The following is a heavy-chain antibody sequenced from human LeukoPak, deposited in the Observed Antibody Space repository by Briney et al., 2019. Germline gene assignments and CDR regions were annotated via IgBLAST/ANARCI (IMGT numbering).Heavy chain of an antibody. CDR3: ARELSGTTSYYFHY. CDR1: GFTFSRYE. V-gene: IGHV3-48*03. CDR2: ISTSGNTR. J-gene: IGHJ4*02. Sequence: GGSLRLSCAASGFTFSRYEMNWVRQAPGKGLEWVSYISTSGNTRYYADSVKGRFTISRDNAKNSLYLQMNSLRVEDTAVYYCARELSGTTSYYFHYWGQGTLVTVSS. D-gene: IGHD1-7*01.